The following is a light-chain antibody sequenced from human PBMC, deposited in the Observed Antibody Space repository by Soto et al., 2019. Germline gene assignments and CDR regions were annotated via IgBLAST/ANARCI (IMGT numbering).Light chain of an antibody. J-gene: IGKJ4*01. CDR1: QILLHTDGKTY. CDR3: MRTSQPLFT. Sequence: DVVMTQTQLSLSVTPGQPASICCKSTQILLHTDGKTYLYGYLQKPGHPPQLLLYEVFNRFSGEPDRLSGSGSETDFTLELSRVEAEDVRNYFCMRTSQPLFTFGGGTKVEI. CDR2: EVF. V-gene: IGKV2D-29*01.